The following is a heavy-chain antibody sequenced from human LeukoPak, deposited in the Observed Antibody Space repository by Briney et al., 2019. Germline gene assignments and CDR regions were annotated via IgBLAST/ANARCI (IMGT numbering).Heavy chain of an antibody. D-gene: IGHD5-18*01. CDR1: GFTFSNAC. J-gene: IGHJ4*02. Sequence: GGSLTLSWEAAGFTFSNACMSWVRQAPGKGLEWVGRIKSRADGGTIEYAVPMNGRFIITRNDSRNTLYMQMNSLKIEGTAMYNCTALRLTASDYWGEGTRVS. V-gene: IGHV3-15*01. CDR2: IKSRADGGTI. CDR3: TALRLTASDY.